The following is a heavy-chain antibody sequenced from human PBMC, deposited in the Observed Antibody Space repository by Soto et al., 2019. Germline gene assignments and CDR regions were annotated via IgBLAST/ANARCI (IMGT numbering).Heavy chain of an antibody. V-gene: IGHV3-74*01. CDR1: GFTISGHW. CDR2: INSEGSST. D-gene: IGHD1-26*01. Sequence: EVQLVESGGGLVQPGGSLRLSCAASGFTISGHWMHWVRQVPGKGLVWVARINSEGSSTSSADSVKGRFIISRDDAKNTLFLQMTSLRAEDTAVYYCARSYRGTYGCFDPWGQGTLVTVSA. J-gene: IGHJ5*02. CDR3: ARSYRGTYGCFDP.